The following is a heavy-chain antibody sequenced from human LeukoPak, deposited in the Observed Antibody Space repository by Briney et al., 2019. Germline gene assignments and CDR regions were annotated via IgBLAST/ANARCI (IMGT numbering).Heavy chain of an antibody. Sequence: SETLSLTCAVYGGSFSGYYWSWIRQPPGKGLEWIGEINHSGSTNYNPSLKSRVTISVDTSKNQFSLKLSSVTAADTAVYYCARGLRDYYDSSGYSTVHFDYWGQGTLVTVSS. CDR3: ARGLRDYYDSSGYSTVHFDY. J-gene: IGHJ4*02. CDR1: GGSFSGYY. D-gene: IGHD3-22*01. V-gene: IGHV4-34*01. CDR2: INHSGST.